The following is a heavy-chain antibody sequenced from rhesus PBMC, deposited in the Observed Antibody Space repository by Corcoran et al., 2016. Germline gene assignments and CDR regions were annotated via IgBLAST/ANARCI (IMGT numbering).Heavy chain of an antibody. Sequence: QVQLQESGPGVVKPSETLSLTCGVSGYSISSGYDWSWIRQPPGKGLEWIGYMYGSSGSPKYNPSPKNPVPISNDTSKNPFSLKLSSVTAADTAVYYCARRIAAPPSYYFDYWGQGVLVTVSS. CDR3: ARRIAAPPSYYFDY. CDR1: GYSISSGYD. CDR2: MYGSSGSP. D-gene: IGHD6-13*01. V-gene: IGHV4-76*01. J-gene: IGHJ4*01.